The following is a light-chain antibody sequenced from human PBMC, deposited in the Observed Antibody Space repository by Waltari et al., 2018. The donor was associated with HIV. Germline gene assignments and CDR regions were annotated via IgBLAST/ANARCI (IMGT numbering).Light chain of an antibody. V-gene: IGLV3-21*02. CDR2: ADV. CDR3: QVWDRSYKEAV. Sequence: SYVLTQAPSVSVAPGQTATISCGNIGRNSVPWYRQKPGRAPLLVVLADVYRSSGIPARFSGARSGGRATLTIRGVEAGDEADYYCQVWDRSYKEAVFGGGT. CDR1: NIGRNS. J-gene: IGLJ2*01.